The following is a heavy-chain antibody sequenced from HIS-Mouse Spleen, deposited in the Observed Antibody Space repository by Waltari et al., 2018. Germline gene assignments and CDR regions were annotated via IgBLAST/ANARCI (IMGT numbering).Heavy chain of an antibody. J-gene: IGHJ6*02. D-gene: IGHD3-3*01. Sequence: QVQLQQWGAGLLKPSETLSLTCAVYGGSFSGYYWSWIRQPPGKGLEWIGEINHSGSTNYNPSLKSRVTISVDTSKNQFSLKLSSVTAADTAVYYCARGFFWSGYRSYYYGMDVWGQGTTVTVSS. V-gene: IGHV4-34*01. CDR2: INHSGST. CDR1: GGSFSGYY. CDR3: ARGFFWSGYRSYYYGMDV.